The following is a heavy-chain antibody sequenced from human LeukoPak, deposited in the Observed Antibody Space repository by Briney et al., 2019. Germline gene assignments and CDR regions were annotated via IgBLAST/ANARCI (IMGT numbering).Heavy chain of an antibody. J-gene: IGHJ4*02. D-gene: IGHD2-15*01. CDR1: GFTFSSYG. V-gene: IGHV3-33*01. Sequence: PGGSLRLSWAASGFTFSSYGTHWVRQAPGKGLEWVAVIWYDGSNKYYADSVKGRFTISRDNSKNTLYLQMNSLRAEDTAVYYCARDLGYCSGGSCYLLDYWGQGTLVTVSS. CDR2: IWYDGSNK. CDR3: ARDLGYCSGGSCYLLDY.